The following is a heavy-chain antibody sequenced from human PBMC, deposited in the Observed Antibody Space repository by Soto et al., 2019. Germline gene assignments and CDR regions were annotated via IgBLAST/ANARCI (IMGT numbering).Heavy chain of an antibody. CDR2: ISYDGSNK. J-gene: IGHJ6*01. CDR3: AKDLDLGSAAGRGYYYYGMDV. V-gene: IGHV3-30*18. D-gene: IGHD6-13*01. CDR1: GFTFSSYG. Sequence: QVQLVESGGGVVQPGRSLRLSCAASGFTFSSYGMHWVRQAPGKGLEWVAVISYDGSNKYYADSVKGRFTISRDNSKNTLYLQMNSLRAEDTAVYYCAKDLDLGSAAGRGYYYYGMDVW.